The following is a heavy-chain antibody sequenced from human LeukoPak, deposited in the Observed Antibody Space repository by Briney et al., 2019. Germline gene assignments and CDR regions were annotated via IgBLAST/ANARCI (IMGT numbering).Heavy chain of an antibody. CDR1: GFTFSSYD. J-gene: IGHJ4*02. D-gene: IGHD4-17*01. CDR3: AKLLNDYGDYYFDY. V-gene: IGHV3-30*02. Sequence: GGSLRLSCEASGFTFSSYDMHWVRQAPGKGLEWVAFIRYDGSYTYYADSVKGRFTISRDNSKNTLYLQMNSLRAEDTAVYYCAKLLNDYGDYYFDYWGQGTLVTVSS. CDR2: IRYDGSYT.